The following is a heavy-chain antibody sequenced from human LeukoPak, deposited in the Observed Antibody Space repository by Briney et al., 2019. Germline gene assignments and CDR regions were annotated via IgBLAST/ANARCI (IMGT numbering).Heavy chain of an antibody. V-gene: IGHV4-34*01. D-gene: IGHD6-13*01. Sequence: SETLSLTCAVYGGSFSGYYWSWIRQPPGKGLEWIGEINHSGSTNYNPSLKSRVTISVDTSKNQFSLNLSSVTAADTAVYYCARDYGGYSSSWYTYWGQGTLVIVSS. J-gene: IGHJ4*02. CDR2: INHSGST. CDR3: ARDYGGYSSSWYTY. CDR1: GGSFSGYY.